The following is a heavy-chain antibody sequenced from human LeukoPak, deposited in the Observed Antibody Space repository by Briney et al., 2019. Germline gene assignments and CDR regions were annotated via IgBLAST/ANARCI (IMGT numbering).Heavy chain of an antibody. V-gene: IGHV1-69*13. CDR2: IIPIFGTA. CDR3: ARDAPRYYVILTGYSPYHPNWFDP. J-gene: IGHJ5*02. CDR1: GGTFSSYA. D-gene: IGHD3-9*01. Sequence: ASVKVSCKASGGTFSSYAISWVRQAPGQGLEWMGGIIPIFGTANYAQKFQGRVTITADESTSTAYMELSSLRSEDTAVYYCARDAPRYYVILTGYSPYHPNWFDPWGQGTLVTVSS.